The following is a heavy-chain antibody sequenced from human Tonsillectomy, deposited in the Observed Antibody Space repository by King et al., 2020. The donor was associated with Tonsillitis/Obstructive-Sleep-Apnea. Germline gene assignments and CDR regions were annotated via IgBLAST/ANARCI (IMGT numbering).Heavy chain of an antibody. D-gene: IGHD3-22*01. V-gene: IGHV3-53*01. CDR2: IYSANSA. CDR3: ARERTTYYYETGGLFDK. CDR1: GFTVSSKY. J-gene: IGHJ4*02. Sequence: VQLVESGGGLIQPGGSLRLSCVVSGFTVSSKYMSWVRQAPGKGLEWVSVIYSANSAYYADSVKGRFTISRDKSKNTLYLQMNTLRAEDTAVYYCARERTTYYYETGGLFDKWGRGTLVTVSS.